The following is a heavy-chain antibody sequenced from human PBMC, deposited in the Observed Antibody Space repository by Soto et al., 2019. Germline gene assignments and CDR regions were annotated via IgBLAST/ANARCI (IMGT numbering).Heavy chain of an antibody. CDR1: GFTFSSYA. J-gene: IGHJ3*02. CDR2: ISYDGSNK. CDR3: ARGVAIEAFDI. Sequence: GGSLRLSCAASGFTFSSYAMHWVRQAPGKGLEWVAVISYDGSNKYYADSVKGRFTISRDNSKNTLYLQMNSLRAEDTAVYYCARGVAIEAFDIWGQGTMVTVSS. D-gene: IGHD2-21*01. V-gene: IGHV3-30-3*01.